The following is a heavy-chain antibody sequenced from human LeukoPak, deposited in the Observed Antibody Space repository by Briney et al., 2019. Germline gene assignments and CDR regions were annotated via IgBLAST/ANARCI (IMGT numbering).Heavy chain of an antibody. V-gene: IGHV4-30-4*08. CDR3: ARGRTMVRGVIPRVSGGYFDY. D-gene: IGHD3-10*01. CDR2: IYYSGST. Sequence: SQTLSLTCTVSGGSISSGDYYWSWIRQPPGKGLEWFGYIYYSGSTYYNPSLKSRVTISVDTSKNQFSLKLSSVTAADTAVYYCARGRTMVRGVIPRVSGGYFDYWGQGTLVTVSS. J-gene: IGHJ4*02. CDR1: GGSISSGDYY.